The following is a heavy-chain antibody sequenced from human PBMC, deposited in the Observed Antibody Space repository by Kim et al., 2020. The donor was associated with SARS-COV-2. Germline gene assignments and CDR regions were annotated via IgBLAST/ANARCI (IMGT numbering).Heavy chain of an antibody. CDR1: GFTFSTYW. Sequence: GGSLRLSCAASGFTFSTYWMHWVRKAPGKGLVWVSRITGDGSDSTYADSVQGRFTISRDNAKNTLYLQMTSLRPEDAAVYYCAAFNGPSHFWGQGTLVTVSS. V-gene: IGHV3-74*01. J-gene: IGHJ4*02. CDR3: AAFNGPSHF. D-gene: IGHD2-8*01. CDR2: ITGDGSDS.